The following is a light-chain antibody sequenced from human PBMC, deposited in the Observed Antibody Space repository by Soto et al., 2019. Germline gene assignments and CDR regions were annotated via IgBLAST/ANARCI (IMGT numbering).Light chain of an antibody. CDR3: HQRDNWPPT. CDR2: DVF. J-gene: IGKJ4*01. V-gene: IGKV3-11*01. Sequence: EIVLTQSPATLSLSPGERATLSCRASQSVGGHLAWYQQKPGQAPRLLIYDVFNRATGIPPRFSGSGSGTDFTLSISSLEPEDFAAYFCHQRDNWPPTFGGWTKVEIK. CDR1: QSVGGH.